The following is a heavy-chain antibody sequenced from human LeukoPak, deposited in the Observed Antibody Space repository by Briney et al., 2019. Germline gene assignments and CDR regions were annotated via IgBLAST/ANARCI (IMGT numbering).Heavy chain of an antibody. CDR3: TRGSSGRRDY. Sequence: ASVKVSCKSSGYTFTSCDINWVRQATGQGLEWIGWMNPNSGNTGYGQSFQGRVTMTRDNSISTAYMELSNLRSEDTAIYYCTRGSSGRRDYWGQGTLVTVSS. CDR2: MNPNSGNT. CDR1: GYTFTSCD. J-gene: IGHJ4*02. V-gene: IGHV1-8*01. D-gene: IGHD6-19*01.